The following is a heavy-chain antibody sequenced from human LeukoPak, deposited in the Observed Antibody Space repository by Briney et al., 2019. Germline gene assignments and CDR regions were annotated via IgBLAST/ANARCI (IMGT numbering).Heavy chain of an antibody. J-gene: IGHJ5*02. CDR2: MYRTGST. D-gene: IGHD6-19*01. CDR3: AREGTYGWYNWFDP. Sequence: PSETLSPTRTVSGDSVSIYYWSWIRQPPGKGLEWIGYMYRTGSTNYNPSLKSRVTITPDTSKNQFSLRLTSVTAADTAVYYCAREGTYGWYNWFDPWGQGTLVTVSS. V-gene: IGHV4-59*02. CDR1: GDSVSIYY.